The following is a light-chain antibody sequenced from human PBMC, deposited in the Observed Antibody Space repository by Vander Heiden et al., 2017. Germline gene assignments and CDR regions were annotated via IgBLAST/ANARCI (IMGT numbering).Light chain of an antibody. J-gene: IGLJ1*01. V-gene: IGLV3-1*01. CDR3: QAWDSSTASYI. Sequence: SSEPTQLSLFSVFPGQTASITCSGDKLGDKYACWYQQKPGQSPVLVIYQDSKRPSEIPGRFSGSNSGNTATLTISGTQAMDEADYYCQAWDSSTASYIFGTGTKVTVL. CDR1: KLGDKY. CDR2: QDS.